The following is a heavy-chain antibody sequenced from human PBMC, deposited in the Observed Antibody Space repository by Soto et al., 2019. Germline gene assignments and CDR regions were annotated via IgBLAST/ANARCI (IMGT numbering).Heavy chain of an antibody. CDR3: AKDAVSYNGKWDWFDS. D-gene: IGHD1-26*01. J-gene: IGHJ5*01. V-gene: IGHV3-23*01. CDR1: RFIFSDYA. Sequence: DVQLLQSGGGLVQPGGSLTLSCAASRFIFSDYAMNWVRQAPGKGLEWVSSIGGSNTDRYYAESVKGRFIISRDNSKNTMYLQMNSLRDDDTAVYYCAKDAVSYNGKWDWFDSWGQGTLVNVSS. CDR2: IGGSNTDR.